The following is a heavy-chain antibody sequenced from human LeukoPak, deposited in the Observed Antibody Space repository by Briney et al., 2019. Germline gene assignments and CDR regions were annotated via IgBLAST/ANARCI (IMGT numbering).Heavy chain of an antibody. D-gene: IGHD3-10*01. Sequence: SETLSLTCNVSGGSIGSYYWAWLRQPPGRGLEWIGYIYYSGSTNYSPSLESRVSISVDTSKNQFSLRLNSVTAADTAIYYCARERARDGSYPWFDSWGQGTLVTVSS. CDR3: ARERARDGSYPWFDS. CDR2: IYYSGST. J-gene: IGHJ5*01. CDR1: GGSIGSYY. V-gene: IGHV4-59*01.